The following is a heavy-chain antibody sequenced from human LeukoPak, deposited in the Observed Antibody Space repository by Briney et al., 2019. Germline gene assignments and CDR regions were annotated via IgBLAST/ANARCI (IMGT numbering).Heavy chain of an antibody. V-gene: IGHV3-30-3*01. Sequence: PGGSLRLSCAASGFTFSSYAVHWVRRAPGKGLEWVAVISYDGSNKYYADSVKGRFTISRDNSKNTLYLQMNSLRAEDTAVYYCARTQWLVPGAFDIWGQGTMVTVSS. CDR2: ISYDGSNK. CDR3: ARTQWLVPGAFDI. CDR1: GFTFSSYA. D-gene: IGHD6-19*01. J-gene: IGHJ3*02.